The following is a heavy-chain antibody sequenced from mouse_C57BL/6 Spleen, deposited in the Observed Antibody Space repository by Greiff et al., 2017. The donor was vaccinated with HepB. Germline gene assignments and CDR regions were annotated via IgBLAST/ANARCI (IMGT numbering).Heavy chain of an antibody. J-gene: IGHJ2*01. D-gene: IGHD1-1*01. CDR3: AREGYYYGSSYGY. CDR1: GYTFTSYW. CDR2: IHPNSGST. V-gene: IGHV1-64*01. Sequence: VQLQQPGAELVKPGASVKLSCKASGYTFTSYWMHWVKQRPGQGLEWIGMIHPNSGSTNYNEKFKSKATMTVDKSSSTAYMQLSSLTSDDSAVYYCAREGYYYGSSYGYWGQGTTLTVSS.